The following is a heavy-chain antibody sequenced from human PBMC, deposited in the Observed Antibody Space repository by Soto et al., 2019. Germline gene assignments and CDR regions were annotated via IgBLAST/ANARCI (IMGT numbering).Heavy chain of an antibody. D-gene: IGHD6-19*01. CDR1: GVSFNSYY. CDR2: IYYFGAI. CDR3: ARHSSAWYRPFDF. J-gene: IGHJ4*02. Sequence: QVQLQESGPGLVKPLETLSLTCNVSGVSFNSYYWSWIRQPPGRGLEWVGYIYYFGAIEYNPSFKSRVTISSDTSKSHFSLRATSVTASDTAVYYCARHSSAWYRPFDFWGQGSLVTVSS. V-gene: IGHV4-59*01.